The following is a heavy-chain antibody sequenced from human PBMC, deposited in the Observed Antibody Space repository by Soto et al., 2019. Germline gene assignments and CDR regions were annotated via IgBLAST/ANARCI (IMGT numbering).Heavy chain of an antibody. J-gene: IGHJ6*03. CDR3: ARGRSSRPTYNWNHLRYYYYMDV. D-gene: IGHD1-20*01. Sequence: SETLSLTCAVYGGSFSGYYWSWIRQPPGKGLEWIGEINHSGSTNYNPSLKSRVTISVDTSKNQFSLKLSSVTAADTAVYYCARGRSSRPTYNWNHLRYYYYMDVWGKGTTVTVSS. CDR1: GGSFSGYY. V-gene: IGHV4-34*01. CDR2: INHSGST.